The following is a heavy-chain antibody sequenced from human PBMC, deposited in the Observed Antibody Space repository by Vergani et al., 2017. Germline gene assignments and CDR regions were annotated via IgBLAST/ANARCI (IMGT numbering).Heavy chain of an antibody. CDR3: ARFSKQWLAPGKGTHSWFDP. CDR1: GYTLTELS. CDR2: FDPEDGET. Sequence: QVQLVQSGAEVKKPGASVKVSCKVSGYTLTELSMHWVRQAPGKGLEWMGGFDPEDGETIYAQKFQGRVTMTEDTSTDTAYMELSSVTAADTAVYYCARFSKQWLAPGKGTHSWFDPWGQGTLVTVSS. V-gene: IGHV1-24*01. D-gene: IGHD6-19*01. J-gene: IGHJ5*02.